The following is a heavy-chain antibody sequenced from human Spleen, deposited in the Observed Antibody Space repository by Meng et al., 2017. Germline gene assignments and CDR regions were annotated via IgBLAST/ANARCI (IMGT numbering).Heavy chain of an antibody. Sequence: GASLKISCAASGFTFSSYAMSWVRQAPGRGLELVSAISGSGGSTYYAYSVKGRFTISRANSKTTLYLQMKSLRAEDTAVYCCAKDMNWLRFRSLDYWGQGTLVTVSS. V-gene: IGHV3-23*01. CDR3: AKDMNWLRFRSLDY. CDR2: ISGSGGST. CDR1: GFTFSSYA. D-gene: IGHD3-9*01. J-gene: IGHJ4*02.